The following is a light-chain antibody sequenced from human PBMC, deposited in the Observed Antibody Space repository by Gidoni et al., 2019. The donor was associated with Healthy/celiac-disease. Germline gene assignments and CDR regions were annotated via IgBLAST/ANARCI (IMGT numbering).Light chain of an antibody. Sequence: EIVMTQSPATLSVSPGERATLSCRASQSVSRNLACYQQKPGQAPRLLIYGASTRATGIPARFSCSGSGTEFTLTISSLQSEDFAVYYCQQYNNWPRTFGQGTKVEIK. CDR2: GAS. J-gene: IGKJ1*01. V-gene: IGKV3-15*01. CDR3: QQYNNWPRT. CDR1: QSVSRN.